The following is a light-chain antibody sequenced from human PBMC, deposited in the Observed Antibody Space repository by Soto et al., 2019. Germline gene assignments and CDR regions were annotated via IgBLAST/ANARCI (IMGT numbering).Light chain of an antibody. CDR3: SSYTSSSTLGV. CDR2: EVS. V-gene: IGLV2-14*01. Sequence: QSVLTQPASVSGSPGQSITISCTGTSSDVGKYNYVSWYQQHPAKAPKLMIFEVSNRPSGVSNRFSGSKSGNTASLTISGLQAEDEADYYCSSYTSSSTLGVFGGGTKLTVL. CDR1: SSDVGKYNY. J-gene: IGLJ2*01.